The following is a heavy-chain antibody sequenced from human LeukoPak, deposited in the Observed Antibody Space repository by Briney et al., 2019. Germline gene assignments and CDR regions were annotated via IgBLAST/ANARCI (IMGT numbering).Heavy chain of an antibody. CDR1: GFSISNYY. V-gene: IGHV4-59*08. D-gene: IGHD3-22*01. J-gene: IGHJ3*02. Sequence: SETLSLTCTVSGFSISNYYWSWIRQPPGKGLDWIGCVYYSGSTNYNPSLKSRVTISVDTSKNQFSLKLSSVTAADTAVYFCARGPYSYDSSGAFDIWGQGTMVTVSS. CDR3: ARGPYSYDSSGAFDI. CDR2: VYYSGST.